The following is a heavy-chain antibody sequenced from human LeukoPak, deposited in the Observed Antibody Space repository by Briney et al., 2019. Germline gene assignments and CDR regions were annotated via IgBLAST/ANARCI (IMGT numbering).Heavy chain of an antibody. Sequence: ASVKVSCKVSGYTLTELSMHWVRQAPGKGLEWMGGFDPEDGETIYAQKLQGRVTMTTDTSTSTAYVELRSLRSDDTAVYYCARDGSSVAGTENYWGQGTLVTVSS. CDR3: ARDGSSVAGTENY. V-gene: IGHV1-24*01. CDR1: GYTLTELS. J-gene: IGHJ4*02. CDR2: FDPEDGET. D-gene: IGHD6-19*01.